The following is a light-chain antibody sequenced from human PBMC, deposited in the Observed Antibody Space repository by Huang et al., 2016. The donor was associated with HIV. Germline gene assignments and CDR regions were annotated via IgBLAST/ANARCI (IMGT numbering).Light chain of an antibody. Sequence: EIVLTQSPVTLSRSPGQRATLSCRARQSVDTYLDWYQQKPGQAPRLLIYDASNRATGIPARFSVSGSGTDFTLTISSLEPDDFVLYFCQQRSTWPPTFGGGTTMEIK. J-gene: IGKJ4*01. CDR2: DAS. CDR1: QSVDTY. CDR3: QQRSTWPPT. V-gene: IGKV3-11*01.